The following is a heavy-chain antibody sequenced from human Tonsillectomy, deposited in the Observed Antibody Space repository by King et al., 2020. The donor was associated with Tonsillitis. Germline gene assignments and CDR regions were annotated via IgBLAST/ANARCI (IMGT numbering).Heavy chain of an antibody. D-gene: IGHD3-10*01. V-gene: IGHV3-30*04. CDR1: GFTFSSYA. CDR3: AREAGSGDVDY. CDR2: ISYDGSNK. Sequence: VQLVESGGGVVQPGRSLRLSCAASGFTFSSYAMHWVRQAPGKGLEWVAVISYDGSNKYYADSVKGRFTISRDNSKNTLYLQMNSLRAEDTAVYYCAREAGSGDVDYWGQATLVTVSS. J-gene: IGHJ4*02.